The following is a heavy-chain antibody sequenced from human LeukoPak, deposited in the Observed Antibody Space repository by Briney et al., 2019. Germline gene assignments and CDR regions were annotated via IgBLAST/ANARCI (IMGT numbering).Heavy chain of an antibody. Sequence: APVKVSCKASGGTFSSYAISWVRQAPGQGLEWMGGIIPIFGTANYAQKFQGRVTITADESTSTAYMELSSLRSEDTAVYYCARGVGLRFSPRDYYYYGMDVWGQGTTVTVSS. V-gene: IGHV1-69*13. J-gene: IGHJ6*02. CDR3: ARGVGLRFSPRDYYYYGMDV. CDR1: GGTFSSYA. CDR2: IIPIFGTA. D-gene: IGHD3-3*01.